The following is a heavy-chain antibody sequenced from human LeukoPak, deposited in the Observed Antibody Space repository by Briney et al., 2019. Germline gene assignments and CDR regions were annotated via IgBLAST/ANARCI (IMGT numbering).Heavy chain of an antibody. J-gene: IGHJ3*02. V-gene: IGHV3-23*01. CDR3: AKDLWRGTDTYYYGSGSSDAFDI. CDR1: GFTFSSYA. D-gene: IGHD3-10*01. CDR2: ISGSGGST. Sequence: GGSLRLSCAASGFTFSSYAMSWVRQAPGKGLEWVSAISGSGGSTSYADSVKGRFTISRDNSKNTLSLQMNSLRAADTAVYYWAKDLWRGTDTYYYGSGSSDAFDIWGQGTMVTVSS.